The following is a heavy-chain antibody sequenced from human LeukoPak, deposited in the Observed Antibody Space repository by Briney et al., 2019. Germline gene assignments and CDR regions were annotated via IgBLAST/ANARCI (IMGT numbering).Heavy chain of an antibody. V-gene: IGHV3-53*01. D-gene: IGHD3-10*01. CDR1: GFTFSSHA. Sequence: GGSLRLSCAASGFTFSSHAMHWVRQAPGKGLEWVSVLYSGGNTYYTDSVKDRFAISRDYSRNTVYLQMNSLRAEDTAVYYCARESGFGELFPYAFDIWGQGTVVTVSS. CDR3: ARESGFGELFPYAFDI. CDR2: LYSGGNT. J-gene: IGHJ3*02.